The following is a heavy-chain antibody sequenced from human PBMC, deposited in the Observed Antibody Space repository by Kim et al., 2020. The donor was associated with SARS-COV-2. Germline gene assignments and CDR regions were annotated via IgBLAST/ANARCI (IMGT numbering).Heavy chain of an antibody. CDR2: INSDGRGT. J-gene: IGHJ4*02. CDR1: GFTFNTYW. CDR3: VREEVETDFDY. Sequence: PGGSLRLSCAASGFTFNTYWMHWVRQAPGKGLVWVSRINSDGRGTTYADSVKGRFPISRDNAKSTLYLQMNSLRAEDTAVYHCVREEVETDFDYWGRGTLVTVST. V-gene: IGHV3-74*03. D-gene: IGHD2-21*02.